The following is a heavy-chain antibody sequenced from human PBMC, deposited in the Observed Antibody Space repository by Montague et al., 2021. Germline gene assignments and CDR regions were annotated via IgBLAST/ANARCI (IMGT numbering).Heavy chain of an antibody. J-gene: IGHJ6*02. D-gene: IGHD3-16*02. CDR2: LYDSGDT. CDR3: ARHVIGNYGMDV. Sequence: SETLSLTCIVSSGSISSFSWSWIRQAPGKALEWIGHLYDSGDTYYNPSLHSRLTFSLDTSRNQFFLRLTSVTAADTAVYYCARHVIGNYGMDVWGQGTTVTVSS. CDR1: SGSISSFS. V-gene: IGHV4-59*08.